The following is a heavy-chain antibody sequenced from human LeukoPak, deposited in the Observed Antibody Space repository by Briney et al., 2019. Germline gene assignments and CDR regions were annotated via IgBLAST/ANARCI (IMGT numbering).Heavy chain of an antibody. D-gene: IGHD4-17*01. CDR1: GFTFSSYG. J-gene: IGHJ4*02. CDR3: AKDFNYGDYLDH. Sequence: PGRSLRLSCAASGFTFSSYGMHWVRQAPGKGLEWVAVISYDGSNKYYADSVKGRFTISRDNSKNTLYLQMNSLRAEDTAVYYCAKDFNYGDYLDHWGQGTLVTVSS. CDR2: ISYDGSNK. V-gene: IGHV3-30*18.